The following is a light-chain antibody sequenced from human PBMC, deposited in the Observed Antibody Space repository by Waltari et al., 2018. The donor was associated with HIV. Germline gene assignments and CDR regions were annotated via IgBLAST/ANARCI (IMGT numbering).Light chain of an antibody. CDR3: QQYNNWPRT. CDR1: QSISTK. Sequence: EIVMTQSPTTLSVSPGERATLSCMASQSISTKLAWYQQKPGQAPRLLIYGASTRATGIPARFSGSGSGTEFTVTISSLQSEDFAVYYCQQYNNWPRTFGQGTKVEIK. CDR2: GAS. J-gene: IGKJ1*01. V-gene: IGKV3-15*01.